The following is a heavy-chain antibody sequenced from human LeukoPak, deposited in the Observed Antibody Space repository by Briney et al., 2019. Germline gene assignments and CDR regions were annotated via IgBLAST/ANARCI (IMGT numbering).Heavy chain of an antibody. V-gene: IGHV4-38-2*01. Sequence: PSETLSLTCVVSGFSISTSYFWGWIRQSPGKGLEWIGCVSHTGTTYYNPSLKSRVTISIDMSKNHFSLNVTSVTATDTAVYYCARVSGVLMMYAPRLLPDLWGKGTLVTVSS. J-gene: IGHJ5*02. CDR1: GFSISTSYF. D-gene: IGHD2-8*01. CDR2: VSHTGTT. CDR3: ARVSGVLMMYAPRLLPDL.